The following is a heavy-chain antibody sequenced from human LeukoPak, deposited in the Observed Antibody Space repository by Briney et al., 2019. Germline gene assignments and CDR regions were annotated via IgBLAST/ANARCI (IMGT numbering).Heavy chain of an antibody. V-gene: IGHV5-51*01. Sequence: GDALKISCKGSGYSFTTYWIAWLRLMPGKGLEWMGIIYPGDSETRYSTSFQGQVTISADKSISTAYLQWSSLKASDTAIYYCARQQYLAFDIWGQGTMVTVSS. CDR1: GYSFTTYW. D-gene: IGHD2/OR15-2a*01. CDR2: IYPGDSET. J-gene: IGHJ3*02. CDR3: ARQQYLAFDI.